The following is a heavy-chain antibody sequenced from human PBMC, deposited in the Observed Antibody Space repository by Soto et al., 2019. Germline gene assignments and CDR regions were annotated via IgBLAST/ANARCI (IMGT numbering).Heavy chain of an antibody. V-gene: IGHV1-69*12. CDR1: GGTFSSYA. D-gene: IGHD2-21*02. CDR3: AKRGGNSADQYYFAY. J-gene: IGHJ4*02. CDR2: IIPIFGTA. Sequence: QVQLVQSGAEVKKPGSSVKVSCQASGGTFSSYAISWVRQAPGHGLEWMGGIIPIFGTANSAQQFQGRVQITADESTSTADMELSSLRSEDTAVYYCAKRGGNSADQYYFAYWGQVTLIAVSS.